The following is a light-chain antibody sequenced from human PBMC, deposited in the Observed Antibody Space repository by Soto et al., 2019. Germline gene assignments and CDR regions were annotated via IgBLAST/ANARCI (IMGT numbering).Light chain of an antibody. Sequence: EIVLTQSPGTLSLSPGERATLSYRASQSVSSSYLAWYQQKPGQAPRLLIYGASSRATGIPDRFSGSGSGTDFTLTISRLETEDFAVYYCQQYGSSPLTFGQGTNVEIK. V-gene: IGKV3-20*01. J-gene: IGKJ1*01. CDR2: GAS. CDR1: QSVSSSY. CDR3: QQYGSSPLT.